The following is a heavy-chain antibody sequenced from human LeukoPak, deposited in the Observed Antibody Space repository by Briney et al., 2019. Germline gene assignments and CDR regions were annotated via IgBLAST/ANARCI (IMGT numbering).Heavy chain of an antibody. CDR3: ARTSLMGTTYDY. J-gene: IGHJ4*02. CDR1: EYPFTAYW. D-gene: IGHD1-26*01. V-gene: IGHV5-51*01. CDR2: IYPGDSDT. Sequence: GESLKISFEGSEYPFTAYWIAWVRPMPGKGLEWMGIIYPGDSDTRYSPSFQGQVTISADTSTSTAYLQWSSLQASDTAMYYCARTSLMGTTYDYWGQGTLVTVSS.